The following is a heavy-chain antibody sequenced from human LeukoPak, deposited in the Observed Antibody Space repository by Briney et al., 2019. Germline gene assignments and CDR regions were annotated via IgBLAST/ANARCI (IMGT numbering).Heavy chain of an antibody. CDR3: ASPAGYYYDSSGSSGSYGEYIFDI. J-gene: IGHJ3*02. Sequence: ASVKVSCKASGGTFSSYAISWVRQAPGQGLEWMGRIIPILGIANYAQKFQGRVTITADKSTSTAYMELSSLRSEDTAVYYCASPAGYYYDSSGSSGSYGEYIFDIWGQGTMVTVSS. CDR1: GGTFSSYA. D-gene: IGHD3-22*01. V-gene: IGHV1-69*04. CDR2: IIPILGIA.